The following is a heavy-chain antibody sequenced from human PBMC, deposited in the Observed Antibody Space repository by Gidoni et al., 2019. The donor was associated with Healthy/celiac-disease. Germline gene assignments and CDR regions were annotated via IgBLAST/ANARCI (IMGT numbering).Heavy chain of an antibody. CDR2: ISGSGGST. Sequence: EVQLLESGGGLVQPGGSLRLSCAASGFTFSSYARSWVRQAPGKGLEWVSAISGSGGSTYYADSVKGRFTSSRDNSKNTLYLQMNSLRAEDTAVYYCAKDTYYYYDSSGSDWWGQGTLVTVSS. D-gene: IGHD3-22*01. J-gene: IGHJ4*02. CDR1: GFTFSSYA. V-gene: IGHV3-23*01. CDR3: AKDTYYYYDSSGSDW.